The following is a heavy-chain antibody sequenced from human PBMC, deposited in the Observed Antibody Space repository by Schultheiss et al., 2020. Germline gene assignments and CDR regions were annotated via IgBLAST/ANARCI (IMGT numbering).Heavy chain of an antibody. D-gene: IGHD4-17*01. CDR1: GFTFSSYA. Sequence: GGSLRLSCAASGFTFSSYAMHWVRQAPGKGLEWVAVISYDGSNKYYADSVKGRFTISRDNSKNTLYLQMNSLRAEDTAVYYCAGWDTVTTLYGYWGQGTLVTVYS. V-gene: IGHV3-30-3*01. J-gene: IGHJ4*02. CDR3: AGWDTVTTLYGY. CDR2: ISYDGSNK.